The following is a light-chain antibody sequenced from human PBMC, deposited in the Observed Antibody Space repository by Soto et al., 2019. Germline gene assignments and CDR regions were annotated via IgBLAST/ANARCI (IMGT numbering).Light chain of an antibody. Sequence: QSVLTQPPSVSGAPGQRVTISCTGSSSNIGAGYDVHWYQQLPGTAPKLLIYGNINRPSGVPDRFSGSKSGTSASLAITGLQAEDEADYYCQSYDSGLSVVFGGGTQLTVL. CDR3: QSYDSGLSVV. CDR2: GNI. J-gene: IGLJ2*01. V-gene: IGLV1-40*01. CDR1: SSNIGAGYD.